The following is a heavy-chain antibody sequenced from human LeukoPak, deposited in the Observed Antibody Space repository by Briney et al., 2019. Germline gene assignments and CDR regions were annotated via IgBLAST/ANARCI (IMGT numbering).Heavy chain of an antibody. CDR1: GFTFGSSA. CDR3: ARDSGSSLSAPSRAGGYYYYYYMDV. V-gene: IGHV3-23*01. CDR2: ISGSGSGGST. D-gene: IGHD1-26*01. J-gene: IGHJ6*03. Sequence: GGSLRLSCAASGFTFGSSAMSWVRQAPGKGLEWVSSISGSGSGGSTYYADSVKGRFTISRDNSKNTLYLQMNSLRAEDTAVYYCARDSGSSLSAPSRAGGYYYYYYMDVWGKGTTVTVSS.